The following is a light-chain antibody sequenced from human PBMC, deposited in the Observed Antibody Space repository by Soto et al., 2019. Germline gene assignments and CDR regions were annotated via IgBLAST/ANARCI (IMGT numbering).Light chain of an antibody. CDR1: QGIGNY. Sequence: DIQMTQSPSSLSASVGDRVTITCRASQGIGNYFAWFQQKPGKAPKSLIYAASILQSGVPSRFRGSGSGTEFTLTISSLLPEDLATYHCQQLNSFPLTFGQGTRLEI. J-gene: IGKJ5*01. V-gene: IGKV1-16*01. CDR3: QQLNSFPLT. CDR2: AAS.